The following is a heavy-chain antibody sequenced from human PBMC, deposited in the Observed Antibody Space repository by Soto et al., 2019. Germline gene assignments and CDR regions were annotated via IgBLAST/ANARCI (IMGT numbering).Heavy chain of an antibody. CDR2: IYYSGST. CDR1: GGSISSSSYY. Sequence: SEILSLTCTVSGGSISSSSYYWGWIRQPPGKGLEWIGSIYYSGSTYYNPSLKSRVTISVDTSKNQFSLKLSSVTAADTAVYYCARSGSRDFWSGYYFDYWGQGTLVTVSS. J-gene: IGHJ4*02. V-gene: IGHV4-39*01. D-gene: IGHD3-3*01. CDR3: ARSGSRDFWSGYYFDY.